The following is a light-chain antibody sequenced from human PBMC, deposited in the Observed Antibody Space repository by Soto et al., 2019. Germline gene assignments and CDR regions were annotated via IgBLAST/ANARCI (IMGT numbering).Light chain of an antibody. CDR1: QTISSW. J-gene: IGKJ1*01. CDR3: QHYNSHSDT. Sequence: IRISQSPSTLTGSIGDRVTITCRASQTISSWLAWYHQRPAKAPALLSYTAATVKVGVPARFSGSGSGTEFTPIISSLQDDDVATYYYQHYNSHSDTFGQGTKVAIK. CDR2: TAA. V-gene: IGKV1-5*03.